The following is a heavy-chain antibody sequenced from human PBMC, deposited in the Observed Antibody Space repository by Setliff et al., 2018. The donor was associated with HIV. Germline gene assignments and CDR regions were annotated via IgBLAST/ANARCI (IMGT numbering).Heavy chain of an antibody. CDR3: ARGGVYYYDSSGWSMDY. D-gene: IGHD3-22*01. CDR2: IIPVFGTT. CDR1: GDTFRNYA. V-gene: IGHV1-69*13. J-gene: IGHJ4*02. Sequence: ASVKVSCKVSGDTFRNYAINWVRLAPGQGLDWMGGIIPVFGTTNYAQKFQGRVTITADESTSTAYMELSSLRSEDTAVYYCARGGVYYYDSSGWSMDYWGQGTLVTVSS.